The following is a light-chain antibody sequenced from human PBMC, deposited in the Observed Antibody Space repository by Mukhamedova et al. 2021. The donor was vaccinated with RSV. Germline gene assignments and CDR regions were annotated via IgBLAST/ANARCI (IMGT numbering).Light chain of an antibody. CDR3: CPYAGSYSWV. V-gene: IGLV2-11*01. Sequence: ASSLMIYDVSKRPSGVPDRFSGSKSGNTASLTISGLQAEDEADYYCCPYAGSYSWVFGGGTKL. J-gene: IGLJ3*02. CDR2: DVS.